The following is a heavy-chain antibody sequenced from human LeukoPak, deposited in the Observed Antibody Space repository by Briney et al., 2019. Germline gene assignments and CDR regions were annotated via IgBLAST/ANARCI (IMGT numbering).Heavy chain of an antibody. V-gene: IGHV3-11*01. CDR1: GFTFSDYY. Sequence: PGGSLRLSCAASGFTFSDYYMSWIRQAPGKGLEWVSYISSSGSTIYYADSVKGRFTISRDNAKNSLYLQMNSLRAEDTAVYYCARDGAKWELREVDAFDIWGQGTMVTVSS. D-gene: IGHD1-26*01. CDR2: ISSSGSTI. CDR3: ARDGAKWELREVDAFDI. J-gene: IGHJ3*02.